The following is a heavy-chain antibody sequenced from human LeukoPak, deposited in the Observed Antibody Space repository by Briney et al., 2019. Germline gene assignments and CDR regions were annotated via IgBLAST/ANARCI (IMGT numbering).Heavy chain of an antibody. CDR2: ISSSSSTR. D-gene: IGHD5-18*01. V-gene: IGHV3-48*01. J-gene: IGHJ6*03. CDR3: ARDRETAMVRGLGYYMDV. CDR1: GFIFSSYS. Sequence: GGSLRLSCAASGFIFSSYSMNWVRQAPGKGLEWVSYISSSSSTRYYADSVKGRFTISRDNAKNSLYLQMNSLRAEDTAVYYCARDRETAMVRGLGYYMDVWGKGTTVTVSS.